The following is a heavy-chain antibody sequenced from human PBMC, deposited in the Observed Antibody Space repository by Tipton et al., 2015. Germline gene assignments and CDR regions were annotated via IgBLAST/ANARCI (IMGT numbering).Heavy chain of an antibody. J-gene: IGHJ6*02. CDR3: ARDLERGMDV. V-gene: IGHV4-61*01. CDR2: IFFSETT. Sequence: TLSLTCTVSGGSVSSGSYYWSWIRQPPRKGLEWIGYIFFSETTHYNPSLKSRIPISLNTPKNQFSLKMSSVTAGDTAVYFCARDLERGMDVWGQVTTVTVS. CDR1: GGSVSSGSYY. D-gene: IGHD1-1*01.